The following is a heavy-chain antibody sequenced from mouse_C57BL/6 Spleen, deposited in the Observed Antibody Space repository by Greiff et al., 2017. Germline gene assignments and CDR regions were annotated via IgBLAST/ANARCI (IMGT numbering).Heavy chain of an antibody. CDR3: ARYPSYYSVAWFAY. CDR2: IDPEDGET. J-gene: IGHJ3*01. V-gene: IGHV14-2*01. D-gene: IGHD2-12*01. Sequence: VQLKESGAELVKPGASVKLSCTASGFNIKDYYMQWVKQRPEQGLEWIGRIDPEDGETKYAPKFPDKATITADTSSNTAYLQLSSLTSEDTAVYYCARYPSYYSVAWFAYWGQGTLVTVSA. CDR1: GFNIKDYY.